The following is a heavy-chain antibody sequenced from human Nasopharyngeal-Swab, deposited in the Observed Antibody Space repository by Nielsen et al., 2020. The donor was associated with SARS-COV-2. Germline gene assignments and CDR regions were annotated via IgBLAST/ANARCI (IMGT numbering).Heavy chain of an antibody. Sequence: GGSLRLSCAASGFTFSSCSMNWVRQAPGKGLEWVSYISSSSSSIHYADSVKGRFTISRDNAKNSLCLQMNSLRDEDTAVYYCARTPGYYYDSSGYDYWGQGTPVTVSS. CDR2: ISSSSSSI. J-gene: IGHJ4*02. V-gene: IGHV3-48*02. D-gene: IGHD3-22*01. CDR1: GFTFSSCS. CDR3: ARTPGYYYDSSGYDY.